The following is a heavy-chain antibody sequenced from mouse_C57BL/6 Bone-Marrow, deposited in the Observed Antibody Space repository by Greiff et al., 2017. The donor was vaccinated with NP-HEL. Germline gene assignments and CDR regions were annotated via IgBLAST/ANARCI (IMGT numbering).Heavy chain of an antibody. Sequence: EVQRVESGGGLVKPGGSLKLSCAASGFTFSDYGMHWVRQAPEKGLEWVAYISSGSSTIYYADTVKGRFTISRDNAKNTLFLQMTSLRSEDTAMYYWARPIYYYGSWFAYWGQGTLVTVSA. J-gene: IGHJ3*01. D-gene: IGHD1-1*01. CDR3: ARPIYYYGSWFAY. V-gene: IGHV5-17*01. CDR1: GFTFSDYG. CDR2: ISSGSSTI.